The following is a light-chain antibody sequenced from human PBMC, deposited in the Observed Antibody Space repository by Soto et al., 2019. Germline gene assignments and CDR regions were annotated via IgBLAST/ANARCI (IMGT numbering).Light chain of an antibody. CDR1: QSVIRSY. Sequence: EIVLTQSPGTLSLSPGERATLSCRASQSVIRSYLAWYQQKPGQAPRLLIYDAAIRATGIPDRFSGSGSGTDFTITITRLEPEDCAVYYCQQYGTSPPYTFGQGTKLEIK. J-gene: IGKJ2*01. V-gene: IGKV3-20*01. CDR2: DAA. CDR3: QQYGTSPPYT.